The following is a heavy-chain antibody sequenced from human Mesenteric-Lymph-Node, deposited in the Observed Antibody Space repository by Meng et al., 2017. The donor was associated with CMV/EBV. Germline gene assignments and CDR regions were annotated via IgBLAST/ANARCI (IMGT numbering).Heavy chain of an antibody. D-gene: IGHD3-22*01. CDR3: ARYDSSGYYADY. Sequence: SETLSLTCNVSGGSISSSPYYWSWIRQVPGKGLEWIGYIYYSGTTYYNPSLKSRVSISVDTPENQFSLKLSGVTAADTAVYFCARYDSSGYYADYWGQGTLVTVSS. J-gene: IGHJ4*02. V-gene: IGHV4-31*03. CDR1: GGSISSSPYY. CDR2: IYYSGTT.